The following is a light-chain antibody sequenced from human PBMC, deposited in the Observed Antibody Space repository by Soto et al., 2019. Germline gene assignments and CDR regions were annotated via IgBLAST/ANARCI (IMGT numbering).Light chain of an antibody. Sequence: DIQMTQSPSTLSASVGDRVTITCRASQSISSWLAWYQQKPGKAPKLLIYDASSLESGVPLRFSGSGSGTDFTLTISSLQPEDFATYYCQQLNSYPITFGQGTRLEIK. CDR2: DAS. J-gene: IGKJ5*01. V-gene: IGKV1-5*01. CDR1: QSISSW. CDR3: QQLNSYPIT.